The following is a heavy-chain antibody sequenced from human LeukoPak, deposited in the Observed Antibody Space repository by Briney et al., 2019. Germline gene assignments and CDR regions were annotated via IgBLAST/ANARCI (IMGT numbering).Heavy chain of an antibody. J-gene: IGHJ4*02. D-gene: IGHD3-22*01. CDR2: IYYSGST. V-gene: IGHV4-59*01. CDR3: ARAMRDSSGYYYSYFDY. CDR1: GGSISSYY. Sequence: PSETLSLTCTVSGGSISSYYWSWSRQPPGKGLEWIGYIYYSGSTNYNPSLKSRVTISVDTSKNQFSLKLSSVTAADTAVYYCARAMRDSSGYYYSYFDYWGQGTLVTVSS.